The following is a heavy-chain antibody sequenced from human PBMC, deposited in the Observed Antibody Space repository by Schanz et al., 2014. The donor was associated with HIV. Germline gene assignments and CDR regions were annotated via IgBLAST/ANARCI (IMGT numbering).Heavy chain of an antibody. J-gene: IGHJ2*01. Sequence: QVQLVESGGGVVQPGRSLRLSCAASGFTFRTHGIHWVRQAPAKGLEWVAVISYDGSIKEYADSVKGRFAISRDNSKHTLSLQMNNLRVDDTAIYYCVRGGLQNWYFDNWGRGTLVTVSS. D-gene: IGHD1-1*01. CDR1: GFTFRTHG. CDR3: VRGGLQNWYFDN. V-gene: IGHV3-30*03. CDR2: ISYDGSIK.